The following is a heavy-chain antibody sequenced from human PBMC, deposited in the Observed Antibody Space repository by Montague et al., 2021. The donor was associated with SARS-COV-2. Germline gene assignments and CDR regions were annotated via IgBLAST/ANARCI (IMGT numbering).Heavy chain of an antibody. CDR3: AHVGMACSGGSCYPKIKDWYFDL. CDR2: IYWDDDK. Sequence: PALVKPTQTLTLTCTFSGFSLSTSGVGVGWIRQPPGKALEWLALIYWDDDKRYSPSLKSRLTITKHTSKNQVVHTMTNMDPVDTATYYCAHVGMACSGGSCYPKIKDWYFDLWGRGTLVTVSS. D-gene: IGHD2-15*01. V-gene: IGHV2-5*02. CDR1: GFSLSTSGVG. J-gene: IGHJ2*01.